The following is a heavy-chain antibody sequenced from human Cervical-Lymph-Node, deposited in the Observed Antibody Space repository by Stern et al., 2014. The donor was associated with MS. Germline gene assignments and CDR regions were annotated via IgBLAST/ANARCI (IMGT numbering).Heavy chain of an antibody. CDR3: APLGDTAIFRDY. V-gene: IGHV3-23*04. D-gene: IGHD5-18*01. CDR2: ISGSGDNT. Sequence: EVQLVESGGGLVQPGGSLRLSCVVSGFTFSNYAVNWVRQAPGKGLEWVSAISGSGDNTYYADSVKGRFAISRDNSENTLYLQMNSLRGEDTALYYCAPLGDTAIFRDYWGQGTLVTVSS. J-gene: IGHJ4*02. CDR1: GFTFSNYA.